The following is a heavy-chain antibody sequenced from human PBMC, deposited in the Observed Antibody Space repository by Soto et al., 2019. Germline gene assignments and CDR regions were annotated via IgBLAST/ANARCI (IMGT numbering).Heavy chain of an antibody. CDR1: GGTFSSYA. CDR3: ARGDTAMGPYGPCPN. V-gene: IGHV1-69*13. CDR2: IIPIFGTA. Sequence: SVKVSCKASGGTFSSYAISWVRQAPGQGLEWMGGIIPIFGTANYAQKFQGRVTITADESTSTAYMELSGLRSEDTAAYYCARGDTAMGPYGPCPNWGQGTLVTVSS. J-gene: IGHJ1*01. D-gene: IGHD5-18*01.